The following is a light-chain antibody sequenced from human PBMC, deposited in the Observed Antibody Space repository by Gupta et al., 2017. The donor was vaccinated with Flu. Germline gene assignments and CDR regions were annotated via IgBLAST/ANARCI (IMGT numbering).Light chain of an antibody. Sequence: QSALAQPASVSGSPGQSIAIPRPASSSDGGGYDYLSWYQQHPATSPNLILFEVSRRPSGISDRFSASKSGTTAALTTTGLLADEEAYYYCCSYTNTNTIVVFGGGTKLTVL. J-gene: IGLJ2*01. CDR1: SSDGGGYDY. CDR3: CSYTNTNTIVV. V-gene: IGLV2-14*01. CDR2: EVS.